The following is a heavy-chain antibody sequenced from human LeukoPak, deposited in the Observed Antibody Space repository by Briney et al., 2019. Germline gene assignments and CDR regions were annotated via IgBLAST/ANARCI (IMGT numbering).Heavy chain of an antibody. D-gene: IGHD2-15*01. Sequence: ASVKVSCKASGYTFTGYYMHWARQAPGQGLEWMGWINPNSGGTNYAQKFQGWVTMTRDTSISTAYMELSRLRSDDTAVYYCARDWSPGGSKNAFDIWGQGTMVTVSS. V-gene: IGHV1-2*04. J-gene: IGHJ3*02. CDR1: GYTFTGYY. CDR3: ARDWSPGGSKNAFDI. CDR2: INPNSGGT.